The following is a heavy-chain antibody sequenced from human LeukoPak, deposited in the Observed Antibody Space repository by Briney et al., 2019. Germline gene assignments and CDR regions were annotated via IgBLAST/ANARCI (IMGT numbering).Heavy chain of an antibody. CDR2: IWYDGSNK. V-gene: IGHV3-33*01. D-gene: IGHD2-8*01. Sequence: GKSLRLSCAASGFTFSNYAMHWVRQAPGKGLEWVAVIWYDGSNKHYADSVKGRFIISRDNSKNTLYLQMNSLRAEDTAVYFCARDLRNIGVRVYAYYYYGMDVWGQGTTVTVSS. CDR1: GFTFSNYA. CDR3: ARDLRNIGVRVYAYYYYGMDV. J-gene: IGHJ6*02.